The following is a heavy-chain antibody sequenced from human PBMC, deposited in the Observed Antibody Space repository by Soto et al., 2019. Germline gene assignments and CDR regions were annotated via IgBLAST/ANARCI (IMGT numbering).Heavy chain of an antibody. V-gene: IGHV1-46*01. CDR3: ARANYGSGTVFAAFDF. CDR1: GYPFTTYY. D-gene: IGHD3-10*01. Sequence: ASVKVSCKTSGYPFTTYYIHWVRQAPGQGLEWMGTINPSGGVTNFPQRFQGRVAMSRDTSTSTVYMHLSSLRSEDTAVYYCARANYGSGTVFAAFDFWGQGTMVTVSS. J-gene: IGHJ3*01. CDR2: INPSGGVT.